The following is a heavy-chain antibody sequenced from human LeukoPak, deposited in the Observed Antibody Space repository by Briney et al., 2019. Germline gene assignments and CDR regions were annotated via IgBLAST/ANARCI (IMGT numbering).Heavy chain of an antibody. CDR2: INPNTGDT. D-gene: IGHD3-16*01. J-gene: IGHJ4*02. V-gene: IGHV1-2*06. Sequence: ASVKVSCKTSGYTFTAYYIHWVRQAPGQGLEWMGRINPNTGDTNYAQRFQGRVTMTRDTSTTTAYMTVNRVTSDYTAVCYCVRALSVGFGQNAYYFDFWGQGSLVTVSS. CDR1: GYTFTAYY. CDR3: VRALSVGFGQNAYYFDF.